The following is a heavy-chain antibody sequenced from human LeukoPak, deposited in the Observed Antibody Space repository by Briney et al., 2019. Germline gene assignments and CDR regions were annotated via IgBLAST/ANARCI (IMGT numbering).Heavy chain of an antibody. CDR1: GGSFRGYY. V-gene: IGHV4-34*01. J-gene: IGHJ3*02. Sequence: PSETLSLTCAVYGGSFRGYYWSWIRQPPGKGLEWIGEINHSGSTNYNPSLKSRVTISVDTSKNQFSLKVNSVTAADRAVYYCARGQGPLPLDAFDIWGQGTMVTVSS. CDR2: INHSGST. CDR3: ARGQGPLPLDAFDI.